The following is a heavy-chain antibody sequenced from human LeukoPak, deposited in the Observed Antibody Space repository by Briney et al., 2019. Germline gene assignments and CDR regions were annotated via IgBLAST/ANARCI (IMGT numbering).Heavy chain of an antibody. CDR3: ATGGYTNYWSYFDY. CDR1: GFTFNSFG. D-gene: IGHD2-8*02. Sequence: GGSLRLSCAAFGFTFNSFGMHWVRQAPGKGLEWVAAISYDGSEKFYADSVKGRFTISRDNSRSTLYLQMNSLRTDDSTIYYCATGGYTNYWSYFDYWGQGTLVTVSS. J-gene: IGHJ4*02. V-gene: IGHV3-30*01. CDR2: ISYDGSEK.